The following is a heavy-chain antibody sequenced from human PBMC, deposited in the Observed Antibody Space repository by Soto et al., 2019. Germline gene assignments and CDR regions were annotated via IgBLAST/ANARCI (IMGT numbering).Heavy chain of an antibody. Sequence: PSETLALTCAVYGGSVNVYYWNWIRHPPGKGLEWIGEINHTGGTHYNPSLKSRVTMSVDTSKNQFSLRLSSVTAADTAIYYCATRITVFGLLIPPLDPWGQGTQVTVSS. CDR2: INHTGGT. J-gene: IGHJ5*02. D-gene: IGHD3-3*01. CDR1: GGSVNVYY. CDR3: ATRITVFGLLIPPLDP. V-gene: IGHV4-34*01.